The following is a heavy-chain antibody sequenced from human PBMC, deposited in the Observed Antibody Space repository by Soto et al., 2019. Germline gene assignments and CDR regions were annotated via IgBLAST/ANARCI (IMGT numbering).Heavy chain of an antibody. CDR2: INAGNGNT. CDR3: ARDLGGWPDY. J-gene: IGHJ4*02. CDR1: GYTFTTYA. D-gene: IGHD2-15*01. V-gene: IGHV1-3*01. Sequence: VKVSCKGSGYTFTTYAVQWVRQAPGQRLEWMGWINAGNGNTKYSQKFQGRVTVTKDTSASTAYMELSSLRSEDTAVYYCARDLGGWPDYWGQGTLVTVSS.